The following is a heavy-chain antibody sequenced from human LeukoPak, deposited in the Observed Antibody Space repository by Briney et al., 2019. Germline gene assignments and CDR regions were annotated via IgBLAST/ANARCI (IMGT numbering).Heavy chain of an antibody. J-gene: IGHJ4*02. Sequence: GGSLRPSCETSIFVFSEYYMHWVRLAPGKGLEWLAVITNDGSRQYYADSVKGRFTVSRDNSKNTLYLQMNSLRTEDTAVYYCAKDPYCSSTSCYPLYYFDYWGQGTLVTVSS. CDR2: ITNDGSRQ. D-gene: IGHD2-2*01. CDR3: AKDPYCSSTSCYPLYYFDY. CDR1: IFVFSEYY. V-gene: IGHV3-30*18.